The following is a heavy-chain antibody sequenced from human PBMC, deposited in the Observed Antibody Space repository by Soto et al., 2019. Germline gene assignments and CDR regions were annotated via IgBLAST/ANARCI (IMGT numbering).Heavy chain of an antibody. V-gene: IGHV1-18*01. Sequence: NVSCKSAGYTFSRDGGGWLRHENGQGLEWMGWISAYNGNTNYAQKLQGRVTMTTDTSTSTAYMELRSLRSDDTAVYYCARDGVSGYYQRGLVYWGQGPLVTGSS. D-gene: IGHD3-22*01. CDR3: ARDGVSGYYQRGLVY. CDR1: GYTFSRDG. J-gene: IGHJ4*02. CDR2: ISAYNGNT.